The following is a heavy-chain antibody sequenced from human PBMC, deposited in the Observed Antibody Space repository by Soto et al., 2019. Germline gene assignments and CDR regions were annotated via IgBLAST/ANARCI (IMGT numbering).Heavy chain of an antibody. J-gene: IGHJ6*02. CDR3: ARDKRYYYYGMDV. CDR2: IYSGGST. V-gene: IGHV3-53*01. Sequence: EVQLVESGGGLIQPGGSLRLSCAASGFTVSSHYMSWVRQAPGKGLEWVSVIYSGGSTYYADSVKGRFTISRDNSKNTLYLQMNSLRAEDTAVYYCARDKRYYYYGMDVWGQGTTVTVSS. CDR1: GFTVSSHY.